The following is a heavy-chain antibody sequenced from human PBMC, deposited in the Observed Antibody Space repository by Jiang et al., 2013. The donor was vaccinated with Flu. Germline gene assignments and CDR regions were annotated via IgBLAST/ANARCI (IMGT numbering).Heavy chain of an antibody. CDR3: ARSNRLYDFSYGMDV. Sequence: SGAEVKKPGASVKVSCKASGYTFTSYAMHWVRQAPGQRLEWMGWINAGNGNTKYSQKFQGRVTITRDTSASTAYMELSSLRSEDTAVYYCARSNRLYDFSYGMDVWGQGTTVTVSS. D-gene: IGHD3-3*01. J-gene: IGHJ6*02. CDR1: GYTFTSYA. CDR2: INAGNGNT. V-gene: IGHV1-3*01.